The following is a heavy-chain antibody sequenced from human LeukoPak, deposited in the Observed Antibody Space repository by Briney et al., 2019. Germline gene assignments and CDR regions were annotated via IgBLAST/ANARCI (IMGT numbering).Heavy chain of an antibody. V-gene: IGHV3-48*03. Sequence: GGSLRLSCAASGFTFSAYEMNWVRQAPGKGPEWVSYISSSGSTIYYADSVKGRFTISRDNAKNSLYLQMNSLRAEDTAVYYCARPGKQAGPLWGQGTLVTVSS. J-gene: IGHJ4*02. CDR1: GFTFSAYE. CDR3: ARPGKQAGPL. CDR2: ISSSGSTI.